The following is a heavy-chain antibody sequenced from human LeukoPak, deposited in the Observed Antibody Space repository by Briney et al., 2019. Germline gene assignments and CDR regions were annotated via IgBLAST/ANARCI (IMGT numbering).Heavy chain of an antibody. Sequence: GGSLRLSCAASGFTFSSNGMNWVRQAPGKGLEWVSYISATGGTIYYADSVKGRFTISRDNAKNSLYLQMNSLRAEDTAVYYCAKAGEQWLALFDYWGQGTLVTVSS. CDR2: ISATGGTI. J-gene: IGHJ4*02. CDR1: GFTFSSNG. V-gene: IGHV3-48*03. CDR3: AKAGEQWLALFDY. D-gene: IGHD6-19*01.